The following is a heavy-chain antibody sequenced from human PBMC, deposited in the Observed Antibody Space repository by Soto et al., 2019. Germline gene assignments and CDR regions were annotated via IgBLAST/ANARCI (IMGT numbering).Heavy chain of an antibody. J-gene: IGHJ5*01. CDR3: ARGTSLRFFDWPDS. Sequence: QPGGSLRLSCAASGFTFTDYAMHWVRQAPGKGLEWVTSISYDGGNKYYAASVKGRFTFSRDNSKNTVYLQMTSLRLEDTAVYYCARGTSLRFFDWPDSWGQGTLVTVSS. CDR2: ISYDGGNK. D-gene: IGHD3-9*01. CDR1: GFTFTDYA. V-gene: IGHV3-30-3*01.